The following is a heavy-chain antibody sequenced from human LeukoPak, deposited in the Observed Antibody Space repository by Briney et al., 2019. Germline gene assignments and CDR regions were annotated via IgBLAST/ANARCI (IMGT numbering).Heavy chain of an antibody. CDR3: ARVGDYALKD. CDR2: IYTIGST. J-gene: IGHJ4*02. CDR1: VGSISSYH. Sequence: SETLSLTCTVSVGSISSYHSSWIRQPAGEGLEWSGRIYTIGSTNYNPSLKSRVTIPLDTSKNQFSLKLSSVTAADTGVYYCARVGDYALKDWGQGTLVTVSS. D-gene: IGHD3-16*01. V-gene: IGHV4-4*07.